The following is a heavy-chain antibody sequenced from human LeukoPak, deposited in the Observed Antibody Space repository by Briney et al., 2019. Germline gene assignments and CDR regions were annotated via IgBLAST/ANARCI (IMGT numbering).Heavy chain of an antibody. CDR3: ARDYSMDPFDY. CDR2: ISGSSGII. CDR1: GFTFNTYT. D-gene: IGHD4-11*01. V-gene: IGHV3-48*04. J-gene: IGHJ4*02. Sequence: GGSLRLSCAASGFTFNTYTMNWVRQAPGKGLEWVSYISGSSGIIDYADSVRGRFTISRDNAKNSLYLQMNSLRAEDTAVYYCARDYSMDPFDYWGQGTLVTVSS.